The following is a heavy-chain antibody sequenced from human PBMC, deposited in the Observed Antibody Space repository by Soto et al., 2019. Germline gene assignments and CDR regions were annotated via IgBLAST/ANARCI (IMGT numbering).Heavy chain of an antibody. V-gene: IGHV5-51*01. CDR2: IYPGDSDT. CDR3: ATASYTYYDSSGYWTDAFDI. CDR1: GYSFTGYW. D-gene: IGHD3-22*01. J-gene: IGHJ3*02. Sequence: PGESLKISCKGSGYSFTGYWIGWVRQMPGKGLEWMGIIYPGDSDTRYSPSFQGQVTISPDQSISTAYLQWSSLKASDTAMYYCATASYTYYDSSGYWTDAFDIWSRWTIVTVSS.